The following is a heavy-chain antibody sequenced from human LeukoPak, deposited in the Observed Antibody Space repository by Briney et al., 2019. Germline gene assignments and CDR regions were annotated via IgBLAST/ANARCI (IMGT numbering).Heavy chain of an antibody. Sequence: GGSLRLSCAASGFTFSDSYMTWIRQAPGKGLEWVSYISNSGSSIYYADSVKGRFTTSRDNAKSSLYLQMNSLRAEDTAIYYCARDPYNGSYGDYYYYYMDVWGKGTTVTVSS. CDR3: ARDPYNGSYGDYYYYYMDV. CDR2: ISNSGSSI. D-gene: IGHD1-26*01. CDR1: GFTFSDSY. J-gene: IGHJ6*03. V-gene: IGHV3-11*04.